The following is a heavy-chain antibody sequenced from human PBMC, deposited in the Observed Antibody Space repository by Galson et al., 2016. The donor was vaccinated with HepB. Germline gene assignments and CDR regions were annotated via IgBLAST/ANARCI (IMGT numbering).Heavy chain of an antibody. Sequence: SVKVSCKVSGGTFSSYGISWVRQAPGQGLEWMGGIIPVFGTTNYAQSFQGRVTITADESTNTAYMELRSPRSDDTAVYYCARALSRDMVRGVIDPFDSWGQGTLVTVSS. CDR2: IIPVFGTT. V-gene: IGHV1-69*13. CDR3: ARALSRDMVRGVIDPFDS. J-gene: IGHJ4*02. D-gene: IGHD3-10*01. CDR1: GGTFSSYG.